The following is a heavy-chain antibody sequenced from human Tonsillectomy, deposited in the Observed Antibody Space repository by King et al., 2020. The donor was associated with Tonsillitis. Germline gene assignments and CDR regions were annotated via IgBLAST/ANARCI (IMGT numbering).Heavy chain of an antibody. D-gene: IGHD4-17*01. CDR1: GFTFSSYA. Sequence: VQLVESGGGVVQPGRSLRLSCAASGFTFSSYAMHWVRQAPGKGLGWVAVISYDRSNKYYADSVKGRFTISRDNSKNTLYLQMNSLRAEDTAVYYCARDPGGYGDYGGMIEYWGQGTLVTVSS. CDR2: ISYDRSNK. CDR3: ARDPGGYGDYGGMIEY. J-gene: IGHJ4*02. V-gene: IGHV3-30*04.